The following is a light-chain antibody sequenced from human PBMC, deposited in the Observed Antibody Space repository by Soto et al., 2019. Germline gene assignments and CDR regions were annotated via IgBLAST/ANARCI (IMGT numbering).Light chain of an antibody. J-gene: IGKJ1*01. Sequence: EIVLTQSPGTLSLSPGERATLSCRASQSVSTFLAWYQQKPGHAPRLLIYEASSRATGIPARFSGGGSGTVFTLTISRLEPEDFAVYYCQQRSNWPWTFGQGTKVDIK. CDR2: EAS. V-gene: IGKV3-11*01. CDR3: QQRSNWPWT. CDR1: QSVSTF.